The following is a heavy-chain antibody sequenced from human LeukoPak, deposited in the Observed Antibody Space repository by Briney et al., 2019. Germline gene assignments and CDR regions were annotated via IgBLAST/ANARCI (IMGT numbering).Heavy chain of an antibody. CDR3: AREYSTSSTSFDY. J-gene: IGHJ4*02. D-gene: IGHD6-6*01. CDR1: GGSLSGHY. Sequence: SETLSLTCAVYGGSLSGHYWSWIRQPPGKGLEWIGEISHSGSTNYNPSLKRRVTISLATSKNQFSLKLSSVTAADTAVYYCAREYSTSSTSFDYWGQGTLVTVSS. V-gene: IGHV4-34*01. CDR2: ISHSGST.